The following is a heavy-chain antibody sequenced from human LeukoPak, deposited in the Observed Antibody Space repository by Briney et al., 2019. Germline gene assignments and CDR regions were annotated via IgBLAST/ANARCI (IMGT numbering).Heavy chain of an antibody. D-gene: IGHD3-10*01. CDR1: GASISSYY. CDR3: AGGGYYGSGSLYYYYYYMDV. J-gene: IGHJ6*03. Sequence: KPSETLSLTCTVSGASISSYYWAWIRQPAGKGLEWIGRIYTSGNTNYNPSLQSRVTMSVDTSKNQFSLKLSSVTAADTAVYYCAGGGYYGSGSLYYYYYYMDVWGKGTTVTISS. V-gene: IGHV4-4*07. CDR2: IYTSGNT.